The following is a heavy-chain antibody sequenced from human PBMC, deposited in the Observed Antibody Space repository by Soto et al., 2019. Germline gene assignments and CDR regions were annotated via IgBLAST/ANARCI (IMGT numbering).Heavy chain of an antibody. CDR3: ASYVPRRKYQLLLVDY. J-gene: IGHJ4*02. Sequence: ASVKVSCKVSGYTLTELSMHWVRQAPGKGLEWMGGFDPEDGETIYAKKFQGRVTMTEDTSTDTAYMELSSLRSEDTAVYYCASYVPRRKYQLLLVDYWGQGTLVTVSS. CDR2: FDPEDGET. CDR1: GYTLTELS. V-gene: IGHV1-24*01. D-gene: IGHD2-2*01.